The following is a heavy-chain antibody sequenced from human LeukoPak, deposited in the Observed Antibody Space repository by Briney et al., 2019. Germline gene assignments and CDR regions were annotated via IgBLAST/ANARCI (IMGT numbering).Heavy chain of an antibody. CDR1: GFTFSSYW. V-gene: IGHV3-74*01. CDR2: TNSDGSST. CDR3: ARDRGGTFDY. J-gene: IGHJ4*02. Sequence: GGSLRLSCAASGFTFSSYWMHWVRQAPGKGLVWVSRTNSDGSSTNYADSVKGRFTISRDNAKNTLYLQMNSLRAEDTAVYYCARDRGGTFDYWGQGTLVTVSS. D-gene: IGHD3-16*01.